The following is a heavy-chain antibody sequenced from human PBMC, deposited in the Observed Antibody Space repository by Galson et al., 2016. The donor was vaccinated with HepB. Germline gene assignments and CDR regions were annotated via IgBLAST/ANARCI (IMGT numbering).Heavy chain of an antibody. CDR1: GDSMSSYY. Sequence: SETLSLTCTVSGDSMSSYYWTWIRQPPGEGLEWIGYIYYSGHTYYNPSLRSRVTISLDTSKNEFPLKLSSVTAADTAVYYCARSMTMVRGVARGGWIDLWGQGTLVTVSS. J-gene: IGHJ5*02. D-gene: IGHD3-10*01. CDR2: IYYSGHT. CDR3: ARSMTMVRGVARGGWIDL. V-gene: IGHV4-59*01.